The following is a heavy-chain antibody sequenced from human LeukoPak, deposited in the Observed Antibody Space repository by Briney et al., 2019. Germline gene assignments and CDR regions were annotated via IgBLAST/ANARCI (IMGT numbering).Heavy chain of an antibody. Sequence: GGSLRLSCVASGFTFSSNVMIWVRQAPGKGLEWVSSIPASGGSTYYADSVKGRFTISRDNAKNSLYLQMNSLRAEDTAVYYCARDPGIAARPFSWGQGTLVTVSS. CDR1: GFTFSSNV. D-gene: IGHD6-6*01. J-gene: IGHJ5*02. CDR3: ARDPGIAARPFS. V-gene: IGHV3-23*01. CDR2: IPASGGST.